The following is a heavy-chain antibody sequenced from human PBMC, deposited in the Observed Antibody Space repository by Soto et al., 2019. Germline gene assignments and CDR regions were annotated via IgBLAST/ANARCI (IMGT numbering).Heavy chain of an antibody. CDR3: ARDSVTPRGYFDY. J-gene: IGHJ4*02. CDR1: GGSVSIGSHS. D-gene: IGHD3-10*01. CDR2: IYHSGST. V-gene: IGHV4-61*01. Sequence: SETLSLTCTVSGGSVSIGSHSWSWIRQPPGKGLEWIAYIYHSGSTDYNPSLKSRVTISVDTSKNQFSLKLSSVTAAATAVYYWARDSVTPRGYFDYWGQGTLVTVSS.